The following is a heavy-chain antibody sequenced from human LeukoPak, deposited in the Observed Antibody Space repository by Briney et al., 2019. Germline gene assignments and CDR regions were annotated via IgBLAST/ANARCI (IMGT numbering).Heavy chain of an antibody. J-gene: IGHJ4*02. D-gene: IGHD1-26*01. Sequence: ASVKVSCKASDYIFTSYDINWVRQATGQGLEWMGWMNPNSGATGYAQKFQGRVTMTRDTSISTAYMELSSLRSEDTAVFYCARGRWELGGDYWGQGTLVTVSS. CDR3: ARGRWELGGDY. CDR1: DYIFTSYD. V-gene: IGHV1-8*01. CDR2: MNPNSGAT.